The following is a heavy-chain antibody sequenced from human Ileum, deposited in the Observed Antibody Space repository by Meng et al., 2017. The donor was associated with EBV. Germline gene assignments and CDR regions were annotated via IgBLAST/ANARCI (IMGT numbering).Heavy chain of an antibody. CDR3: ATRVAAVKYYFDY. V-gene: IGHV4-39*07. CDR2: MYYSGST. CDR1: GGSISNENDY. D-gene: IGHD6-19*01. Sequence: QLQLPDAGPGLVTPSETPALTCTVSGGSISNENDYWGWIRQPPGKGLEWIGSMYYSGSTYYNPSLKSRVTMSLDTSKNQFSLQLTSVTAADTALYYCATRVAAVKYYFDYWGQGTLVTVSS. J-gene: IGHJ4*02.